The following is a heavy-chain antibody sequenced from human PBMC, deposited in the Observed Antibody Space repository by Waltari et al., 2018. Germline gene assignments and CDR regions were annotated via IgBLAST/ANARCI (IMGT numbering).Heavy chain of an antibody. CDR3: ARALNRYGMDV. Sequence: EVQLVQSGAEVKKPGESLKISCKGSGYSFTSYWIGWVRQMPGKGLEWMGISDPGDHDTRYSPSFQGQVTISADKYISTAYMQWSSLKASDTAMYYGARALNRYGMDVWGQGTTVTVSS. J-gene: IGHJ6*02. CDR2: SDPGDHDT. CDR1: GYSFTSYW. V-gene: IGHV5-51*01.